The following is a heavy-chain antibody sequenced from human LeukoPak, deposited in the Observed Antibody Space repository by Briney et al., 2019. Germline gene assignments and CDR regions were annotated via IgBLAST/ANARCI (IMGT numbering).Heavy chain of an antibody. J-gene: IGHJ5*02. Sequence: ASVEVSCKASGYTFTGYYMHWVRQAPGQGLEWMGWINPNSGGTNYAQKFQGRVTMTRDTSISTAYMELSRLRSDDTAVYYCARALGYCSSTSCFAWFDPWGQGTLVTVSS. V-gene: IGHV1-2*02. CDR1: GYTFTGYY. CDR2: INPNSGGT. CDR3: ARALGYCSSTSCFAWFDP. D-gene: IGHD2-2*01.